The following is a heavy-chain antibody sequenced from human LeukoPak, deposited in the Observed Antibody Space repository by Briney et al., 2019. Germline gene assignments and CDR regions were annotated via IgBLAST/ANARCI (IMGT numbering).Heavy chain of an antibody. CDR2: INSDGSST. Sequence: PGGSLRLSCAASGFTFSSYWMHWVRQAPGKGLVWVSRINSDGSSTSYADSVKGRFTISRDNAKNTLYLQMNSLRAEDTAVYYCTGYYYDSSGYPGIDYWGQGTLVTVSS. CDR1: GFTFSSYW. V-gene: IGHV3-74*01. CDR3: TGYYYDSSGYPGIDY. J-gene: IGHJ4*02. D-gene: IGHD3-22*01.